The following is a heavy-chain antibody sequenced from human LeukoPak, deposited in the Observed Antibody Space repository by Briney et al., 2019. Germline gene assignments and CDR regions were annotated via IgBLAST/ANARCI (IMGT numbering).Heavy chain of an antibody. D-gene: IGHD3-10*01. CDR2: MTPNSGNT. Sequence: ASVKVSCKASGYTFTSYDINWVRQATGQGLEWMGWMTPNSGNTGYAQKFQGRVTMTRNTSISTAYMELSSLRSEDTAVYYCARGEGPADNYYGSGSYYYWGQGTLVTVSS. V-gene: IGHV1-8*01. J-gene: IGHJ4*02. CDR3: ARGEGPADNYYGSGSYYY. CDR1: GYTFTSYD.